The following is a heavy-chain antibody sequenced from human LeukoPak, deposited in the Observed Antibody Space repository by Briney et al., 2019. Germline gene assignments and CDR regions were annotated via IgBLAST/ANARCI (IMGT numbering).Heavy chain of an antibody. CDR3: ARGTRGDYVYHRGNFRRMVYYYYMDV. D-gene: IGHD4-17*01. CDR1: GGSISNYF. Sequence: SETLSLTCNVSGGSISNYFWTWIRQPPGKGLECIGYMYYSGYTNYNPSLKSRVTISVDTSKNQFSLKLSSVTAADTAVYYCARGTRGDYVYHRGNFRRMVYYYYMDVWGKGTTVTVSS. V-gene: IGHV4-59*01. J-gene: IGHJ6*03. CDR2: MYYSGYT.